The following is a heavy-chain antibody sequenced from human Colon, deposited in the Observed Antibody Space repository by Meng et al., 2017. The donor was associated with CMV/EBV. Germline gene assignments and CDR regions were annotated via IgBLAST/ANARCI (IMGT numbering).Heavy chain of an antibody. D-gene: IGHD1-7*01. Sequence: GSLRLSCTVSNGSVSGYYWYWIRQPPGKGLEYIGYIYYTGSVNYNPSLKSRVTILVDPSMNQFSLSLFSVTAADTAVYYCARDYWNYRAGYLDPWGQGTLVTVSS. CDR3: ARDYWNYRAGYLDP. CDR1: NGSVSGYY. J-gene: IGHJ5*02. V-gene: IGHV4-59*02. CDR2: IYYTGSV.